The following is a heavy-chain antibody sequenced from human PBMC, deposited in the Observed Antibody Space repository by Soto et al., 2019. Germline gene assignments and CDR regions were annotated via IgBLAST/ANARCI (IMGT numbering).Heavy chain of an antibody. CDR1: GFTVSSNY. D-gene: IGHD2-8*01. J-gene: IGHJ4*02. Sequence: GGSLRLSCAASGFTVSSNYMRCVRQAPGKGLQWVSVIYSSGSTYYADSVKGRFTISRHNSKNTLYLQMNSLRAEDTAVYYCAQQDDIVLMVYATSFGFDYWGQGTLVTVAS. CDR3: AQQDDIVLMVYATSFGFDY. V-gene: IGHV3-53*01. CDR2: IYSSGST.